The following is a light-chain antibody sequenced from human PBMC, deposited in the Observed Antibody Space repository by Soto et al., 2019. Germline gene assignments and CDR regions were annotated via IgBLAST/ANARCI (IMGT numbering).Light chain of an antibody. CDR2: EVS. CDR3: SSYTTSRTRV. V-gene: IGLV2-14*03. Sequence: QSALTQPASVSGSPGQSITISCTGTSSDVGAYDFVSWYQQHPDKAPKLMIYEVSNRPSAVSHRFSGSTSVNTATLTISGSQAEDEADYYWSSYTTSRTRVFGAGTKLTV. J-gene: IGLJ1*01. CDR1: SSDVGAYDF.